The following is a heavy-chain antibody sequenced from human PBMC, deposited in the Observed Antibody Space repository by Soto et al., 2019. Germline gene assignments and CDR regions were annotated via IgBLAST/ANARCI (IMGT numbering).Heavy chain of an antibody. CDR2: IVVVSGST. Sequence: QMQLVQSAAEVREPGTSVRVSCRASGFDFGSFGIQFLRQTRGRGLEWIGWIVVVSGSTNYARQFHGRVAISRDMSSSTAYLDLYDLKSDDTAVYFCSADHPHMAMGWPVWGQGITVTVSS. CDR1: GFDFGSFG. D-gene: IGHD1-26*01. J-gene: IGHJ6*02. V-gene: IGHV1-58*02. CDR3: SADHPHMAMGWPV.